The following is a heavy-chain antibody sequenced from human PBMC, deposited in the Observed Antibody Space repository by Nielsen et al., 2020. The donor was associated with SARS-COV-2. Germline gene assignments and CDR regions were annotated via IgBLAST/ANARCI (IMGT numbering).Heavy chain of an antibody. Sequence: GGSLRLSCAASGFTFNNYAMTWVRQAPGKGLEWVSTIDGSGDTTYYADSVKGRFTISRDNSKNTLYLHMNSLRAEDTAVYYCVTGGQWLVRHPYGMEVWGQGTTVTVSS. CDR2: IDGSGDTT. D-gene: IGHD6-19*01. V-gene: IGHV3-23*01. CDR3: VTGGQWLVRHPYGMEV. J-gene: IGHJ6*02. CDR1: GFTFNNYA.